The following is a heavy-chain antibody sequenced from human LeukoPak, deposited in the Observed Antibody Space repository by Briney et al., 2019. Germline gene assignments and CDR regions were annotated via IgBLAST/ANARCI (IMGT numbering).Heavy chain of an antibody. V-gene: IGHV3-23*01. CDR3: ASYDSSGYYHYFDY. Sequence: GGSLRLSCAASGFTFRSYAMSWVRQATGKGLEWVSANSGSGGSTDYADSVKGRFTISRDNSKNTLYMQMNSLGAEDTAVYYCASYDSSGYYHYFDYWGQGTLVTVSS. D-gene: IGHD3-22*01. CDR2: NSGSGGST. J-gene: IGHJ4*02. CDR1: GFTFRSYA.